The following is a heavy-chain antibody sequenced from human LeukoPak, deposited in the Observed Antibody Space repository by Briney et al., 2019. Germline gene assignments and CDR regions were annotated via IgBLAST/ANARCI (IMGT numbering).Heavy chain of an antibody. V-gene: IGHV3-48*03. D-gene: IGHD2-21*01. CDR2: IDGSGNSI. Sequence: TGGSLRLSCAASGFTFNIYEFNWVRQAPGKGLEWLSYIDGSGNSIYCADSVKGRFTISRDNAKNSLYLQMSSLRADDTAVYYCARECLTCGGDSYDYWGQGALVTVSS. CDR3: ARECLTCGGDSYDY. J-gene: IGHJ4*02. CDR1: GFTFNIYE.